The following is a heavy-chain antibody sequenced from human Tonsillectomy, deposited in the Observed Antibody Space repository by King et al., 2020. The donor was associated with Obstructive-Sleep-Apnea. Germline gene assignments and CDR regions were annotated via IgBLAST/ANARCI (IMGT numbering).Heavy chain of an antibody. Sequence: QLVQSGAEVKKPGSSVKVSCKVSEGTFSSHAISWVRQAPGEGLEWMGGIIPISGKVDYAQKFQDRVTSTADGLTSTVYMELNSLRSGDTAVYFCARPSVAGTGYFQNWGQGTLVTVSS. J-gene: IGHJ1*01. CDR1: EGTFSSHA. CDR2: IIPISGKV. CDR3: ARPSVAGTGYFQN. V-gene: IGHV1-69*01. D-gene: IGHD6-19*01.